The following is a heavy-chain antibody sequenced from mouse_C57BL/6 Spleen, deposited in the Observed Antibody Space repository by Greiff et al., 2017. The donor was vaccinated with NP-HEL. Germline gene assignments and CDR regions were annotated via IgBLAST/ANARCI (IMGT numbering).Heavy chain of an antibody. Sequence: VQLQQPGAELVRPGTSVKLSCKASGYTFTSYWMHWVKQRPGQGLEWIGVIDPSDSYTNYNQKFKGKATLTVDTSSSTAYMQLSSLTSEDSAVYYCARYGIWFAYWGQGTLVTVSA. J-gene: IGHJ3*01. D-gene: IGHD1-2*01. CDR3: ARYGIWFAY. CDR1: GYTFTSYW. CDR2: IDPSDSYT. V-gene: IGHV1-59*01.